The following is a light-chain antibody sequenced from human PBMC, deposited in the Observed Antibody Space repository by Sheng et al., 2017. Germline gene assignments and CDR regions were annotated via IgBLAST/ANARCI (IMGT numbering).Light chain of an antibody. V-gene: IGLV3-1*01. CDR2: RDS. J-gene: IGLJ1*01. CDR1: KLGGRY. Sequence: SHDLSQQASVSVSPGQTAIITCAGDKLGGRYASWYRQRPGQAPELVVYRDSRRPSGIPERLSGSTSGTTATLTISRVQSIDEADYYCQAWDSSKYFFGSGTRVSVL. CDR3: QAWDSSKYF.